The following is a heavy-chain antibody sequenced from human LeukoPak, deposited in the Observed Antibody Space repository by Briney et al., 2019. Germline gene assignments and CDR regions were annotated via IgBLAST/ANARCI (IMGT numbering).Heavy chain of an antibody. CDR2: IYRSGST. D-gene: IGHD3-9*01. V-gene: IGHV4-31*03. J-gene: IGHJ4*02. CDR1: GGSVSSGSYY. Sequence: SETLSLTCTVSGGSVSSGSYYWSWIRQHPGKGLEWIGSIYRSGSTYYNPSLYNPSLKSRVIMSLDTSKNQFSLKLNSVTAADTAVYYCARDLTGYFKFDFWGQGTLVTVSS. CDR3: ARDLTGYFKFDF.